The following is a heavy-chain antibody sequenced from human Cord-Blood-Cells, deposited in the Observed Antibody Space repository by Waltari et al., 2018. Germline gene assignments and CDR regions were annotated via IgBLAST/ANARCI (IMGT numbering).Heavy chain of an antibody. V-gene: IGHV1-24*01. CDR1: GYTLTELS. J-gene: IGHJ6*02. CDR2: FDADDGET. CDR3: ATSITMVQGVYLYGSYYYYYGMDV. Sequence: QVQLVQSGAEVKKPGASVKVSCQVSGYTLTELSMHWVRQAPGTGLERMGGFDADDGETIYAQKFQGRVTMTEDTSTDTAYMELSSLRSEHTAVYYCATSITMVQGVYLYGSYYYYYGMDVWGQGTTVTVSS. D-gene: IGHD3-10*01.